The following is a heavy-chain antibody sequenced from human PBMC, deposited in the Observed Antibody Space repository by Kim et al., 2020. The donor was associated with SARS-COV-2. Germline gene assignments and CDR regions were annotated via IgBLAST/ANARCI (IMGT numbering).Heavy chain of an antibody. CDR1: GGSISSSSYY. J-gene: IGHJ4*02. Sequence: SETLSLTCTVSGGSISSSSYYWGWIRQPPGKGLEWIGSIYYSGSTYYNPSLKSRVTISVDTSKNQFSLKLSSVTAADTAVYYCARFSYGGKGDFDYWGQGTLVTVSS. CDR3: ARFSYGGKGDFDY. CDR2: IYYSGST. V-gene: IGHV4-39*01. D-gene: IGHD4-17*01.